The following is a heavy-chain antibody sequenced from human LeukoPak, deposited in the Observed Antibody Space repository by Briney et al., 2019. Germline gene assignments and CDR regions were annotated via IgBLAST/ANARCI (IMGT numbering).Heavy chain of an antibody. D-gene: IGHD6-19*01. Sequence: GGSLRLSCAASGFTFSSYEMNWVRQAPGKGLEWVSYISSSGSTIYYADSVKGRFTISRDNAKNSLYLQMNSLRAEDTAVYYCARVVHSSGWYEDRLIDYWGQGTLVTVSS. CDR2: ISSSGSTI. V-gene: IGHV3-48*03. CDR3: ARVVHSSGWYEDRLIDY. J-gene: IGHJ4*02. CDR1: GFTFSSYE.